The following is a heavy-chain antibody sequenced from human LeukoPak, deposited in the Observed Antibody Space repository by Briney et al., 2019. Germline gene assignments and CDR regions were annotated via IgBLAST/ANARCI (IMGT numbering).Heavy chain of an antibody. J-gene: IGHJ4*02. CDR3: ARDPRDSSSWYNSDY. CDR1: GYTFTSYG. Sequence: ASVKVSCKASGYTFTSYGISWVRQAPGHGLEWMGWISAYNGNTNYAQMLQGRVTMTTDTSTSTAYMELRSLRSDDTAVYYCARDPRDSSSWYNSDYWGQGTLVTVSS. CDR2: ISAYNGNT. D-gene: IGHD6-13*01. V-gene: IGHV1-18*01.